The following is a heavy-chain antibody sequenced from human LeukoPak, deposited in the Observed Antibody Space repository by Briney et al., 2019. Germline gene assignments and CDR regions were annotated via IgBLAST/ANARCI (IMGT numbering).Heavy chain of an antibody. CDR2: IYYSGST. D-gene: IGHD3-9*01. J-gene: IGHJ4*02. CDR3: ARIYDILTGYFDY. Sequence: PSETLSLTCNVSGGSISSSSYYWGWIRQPPGKGLEWIGSIYYSGSTYYNPSLKSRVTISVDTSKNQFSLKLSSVTAADTAVYYCARIYDILTGYFDYWGQGTLVTVSS. CDR1: GGSISSSSYY. V-gene: IGHV4-39*07.